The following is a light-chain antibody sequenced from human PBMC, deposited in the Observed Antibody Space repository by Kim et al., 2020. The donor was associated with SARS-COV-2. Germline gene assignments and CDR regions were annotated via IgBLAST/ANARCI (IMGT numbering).Light chain of an antibody. CDR1: QTIGSW. CDR2: DAS. CDR3: QQYDSYSST. V-gene: IGKV1-5*01. J-gene: IGKJ2*01. Sequence: SASVGDRVTITCRASQTIGSWLAWDQQKPGKAPKLLIYDASRVESGVPSRFSGSESGTEFTLTISSLQPDDFATYYCQQYDSYSSTFGQGTKLEI.